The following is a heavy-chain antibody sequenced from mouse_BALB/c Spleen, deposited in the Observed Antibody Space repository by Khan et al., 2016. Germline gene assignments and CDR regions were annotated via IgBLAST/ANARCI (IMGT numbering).Heavy chain of an antibody. J-gene: IGHJ4*01. CDR2: ISSSGST. CDR3: ARTPTAYYTMDY. D-gene: IGHD1-2*01. Sequence: EVQLQESGPGLVKPSQSLSLTCTVTGYSITSDYAWNWIRQFPGNKLEWMGYISSSGSTRYYPSLKSRLSITRDTSKNQFFLQLNSVTTEDTATYYCARTPTAYYTMDYWGQGTSVTVSS. CDR1: GYSITSDYA. V-gene: IGHV3-2*02.